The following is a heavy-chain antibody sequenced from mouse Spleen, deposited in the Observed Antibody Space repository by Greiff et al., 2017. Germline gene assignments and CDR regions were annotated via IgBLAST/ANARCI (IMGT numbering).Heavy chain of an antibody. J-gene: IGHJ3*01. CDR3: ARQFNEAWFAY. Sequence: EVKLMESGGDLVKPGGSLKLSCAASGFTFSSYGMSWVRQTPDKRLEWVATISSGGSYTYYPDSVKGRFTISRDNAKNTLYLQMSSLKSEDTAMYYCARQFNEAWFAYWGQGTLVTVSA. CDR2: ISSGGSYT. V-gene: IGHV5-6*01. CDR1: GFTFSSYG.